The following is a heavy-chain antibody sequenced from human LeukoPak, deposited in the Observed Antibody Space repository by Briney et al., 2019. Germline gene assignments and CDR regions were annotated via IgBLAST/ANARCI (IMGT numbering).Heavy chain of an antibody. J-gene: IGHJ6*04. CDR1: GYSFTSHW. V-gene: IGHV5-51*01. CDR3: ARSPASYHFGMDV. CDR2: IDPRDSDT. Sequence: GESLKISCKGSGYSFTSHWIGWVRQTPGKGLEGLGIIDPRDSDTRYSPSFQGQVTISADKSISTAYLQWSSLKASDTAMYYCARSPASYHFGMDVWGKGTTVIVSS.